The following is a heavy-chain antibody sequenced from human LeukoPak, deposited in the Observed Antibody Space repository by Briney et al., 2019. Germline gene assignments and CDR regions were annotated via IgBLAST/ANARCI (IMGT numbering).Heavy chain of an antibody. CDR2: INHSGST. V-gene: IGHV4-34*01. J-gene: IGHJ6*03. CDR3: ARGSGLRVYYYYYMDV. Sequence: PSETLSLTCAVYGGSFSGYYWSWIRQPPGKGLEWIGEINHSGSTNYNPSLKSRVTISVDTSKNQFSLKLSSVTAADTAVYYCARGSGLRVYYYYYMDVWGKGTTVTISS. CDR1: GGSFSGYY. D-gene: IGHD5-12*01.